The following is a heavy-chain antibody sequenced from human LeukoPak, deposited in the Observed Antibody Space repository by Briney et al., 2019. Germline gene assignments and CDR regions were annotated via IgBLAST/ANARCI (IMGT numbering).Heavy chain of an antibody. CDR3: ARGYGDFRVEGRYFHS. D-gene: IGHD4-17*01. CDR2: IYYGGST. J-gene: IGHJ4*02. Sequence: SETLSLTCTVSGGSISSYYWSWIRQPPGKGLEGWGYIYYGGSTNYNPSPRSRVTISIDTSKKHFFLKLKSVTAADTAVYYCARGYGDFRVEGRYFHSWGQGTPVTVSS. V-gene: IGHV4-59*01. CDR1: GGSISSYY.